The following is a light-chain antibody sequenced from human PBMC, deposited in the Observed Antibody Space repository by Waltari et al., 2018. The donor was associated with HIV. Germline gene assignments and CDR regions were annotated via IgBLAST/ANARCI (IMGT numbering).Light chain of an antibody. CDR2: EAS. CDR3: QQYDSFPWT. Sequence: DIQMTQSPSTLSASIGDRVTITCRASQSISVWLAWYHQKPGKAPKLLIYEASNVESGVPSRFSGTGSGTEFTLTISSLQPDESATFYCQQYDSFPWTFGQGTKVGIK. CDR1: QSISVW. V-gene: IGKV1-5*03. J-gene: IGKJ1*01.